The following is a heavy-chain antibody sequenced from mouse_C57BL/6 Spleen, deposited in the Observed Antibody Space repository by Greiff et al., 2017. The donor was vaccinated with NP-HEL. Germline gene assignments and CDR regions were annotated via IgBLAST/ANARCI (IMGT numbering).Heavy chain of an antibody. CDR2: INPNNGGT. Sequence: VQLKQSGPELVKPGASVKIPCKASGYTFTDYNMDWVKQSHGKSLEWIGDINPNNGGTIYNQKFKGKATLTVDKSSSTAYMELRSLTSEDTAVYYCARRGSEGDFDYWGQGTTLTVSS. CDR3: ARRGSEGDFDY. J-gene: IGHJ2*01. CDR1: GYTFTDYN. V-gene: IGHV1-18*01.